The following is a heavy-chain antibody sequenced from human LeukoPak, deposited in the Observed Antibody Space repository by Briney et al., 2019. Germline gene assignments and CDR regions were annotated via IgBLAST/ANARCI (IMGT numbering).Heavy chain of an antibody. CDR3: ARESFQAFDI. D-gene: IGHD1-26*01. Sequence: SETLSLTCTVSGGSVSSYYWSSIRQPPGKELEYIGYIYYIGITNYNPSLKSRVTISVDTSKNQFSLELSSVTAADTAIYYCARESFQAFDIWGQGTLVTVSS. V-gene: IGHV4-59*02. CDR2: IYYIGIT. J-gene: IGHJ3*02. CDR1: GGSVSSYY.